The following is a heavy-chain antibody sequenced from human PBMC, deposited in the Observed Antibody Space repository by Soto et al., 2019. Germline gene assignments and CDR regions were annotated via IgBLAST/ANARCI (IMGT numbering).Heavy chain of an antibody. J-gene: IGHJ3*02. V-gene: IGHV1-46*01. Sequence: ASLKVSCKASGYTFTSYYMHWVRQAPGQGLEWMGIINPSGGSTSYAQKFQGRVTMTRDTSTSTVYMELSSLRSEDTAVYYCARAAPKSYCSGGSCYPGGGAFDIWGQGTMVTVSS. CDR1: GYTFTSYY. CDR3: ARAAPKSYCSGGSCYPGGGAFDI. CDR2: INPSGGST. D-gene: IGHD2-15*01.